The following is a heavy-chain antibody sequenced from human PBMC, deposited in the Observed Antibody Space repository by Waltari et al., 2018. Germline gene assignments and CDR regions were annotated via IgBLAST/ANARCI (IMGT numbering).Heavy chain of an antibody. V-gene: IGHV4-59*01. J-gene: IGHJ6*03. D-gene: IGHD3-3*02. CDR3: ARGSEQYWSYMDV. Sequence: QVQLQESGPGLVKPSETLSLTCTVSGGSISSYYWSWIRQPPGKGLEWIGYIYYSGSTNYNPSLKSRVTISVDTSKNQFSLKLSSVTAADTAVYYCARGSEQYWSYMDVWGKGTTVTVSS. CDR2: IYYSGST. CDR1: GGSISSYY.